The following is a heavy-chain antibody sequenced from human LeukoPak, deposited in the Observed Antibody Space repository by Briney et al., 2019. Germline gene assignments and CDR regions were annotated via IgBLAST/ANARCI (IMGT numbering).Heavy chain of an antibody. CDR2: ISSNGGST. Sequence: GGSLRLSCAASGFTFSSYAMHWVRQAPGKGLEYVSAISSNGGSTYYANSVKGRFTISRGNSKNTLYLQMGSLRAEDMAVYYCARHGHYDFWSGYSLDYWGQGTLVTVSS. D-gene: IGHD3-3*01. CDR3: ARHGHYDFWSGYSLDY. J-gene: IGHJ4*02. V-gene: IGHV3-64*01. CDR1: GFTFSSYA.